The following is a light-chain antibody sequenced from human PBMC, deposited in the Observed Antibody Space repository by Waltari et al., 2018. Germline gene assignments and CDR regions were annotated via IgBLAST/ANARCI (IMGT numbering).Light chain of an antibody. CDR1: SSDVGSYKL. CDR3: CSYANNRPRV. CDR2: EGY. V-gene: IGLV2-23*01. J-gene: IGLJ3*02. Sequence: QSALTQPASVSGSPGQSITISCTGTSSDVGSYKLVSWYQQHPGKAPKLIIYEGYKRPSGVSNRFSGSKSGDTASLTISGVQAEDEADYYCCSYANNRPRVFGGGTKLTVL.